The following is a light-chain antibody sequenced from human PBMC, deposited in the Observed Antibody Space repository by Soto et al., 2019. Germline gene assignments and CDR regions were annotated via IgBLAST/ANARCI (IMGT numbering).Light chain of an antibody. CDR2: DNN. Sequence: QSVLTQPPSASGTPGQRVTISCSGSNSNIGSNTVNWYQQLPGTAPKLLIYDNNKRPSGVPGRFSDSKSGTSASLAISGLQADDEAEYYCSSYAGVNAGGDNHVVFGGGTKLTVL. V-gene: IGLV1-44*01. CDR3: SSYAGVNAGGDNHVV. CDR1: NSNIGSNT. J-gene: IGLJ2*01.